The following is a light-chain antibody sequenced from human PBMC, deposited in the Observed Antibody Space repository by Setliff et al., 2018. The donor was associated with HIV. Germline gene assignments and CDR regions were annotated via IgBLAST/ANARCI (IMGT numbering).Light chain of an antibody. J-gene: IGLJ1*01. CDR2: QDN. Sequence: ELTQPPSVSVSPGQTANITCSGDKLGHKYACWYQQKSGQSPVLIIYQDNKRPSGIPERFSGSNSGSTATLTISGTQAMDEADYYCQAWDGSTALYVFGTGTKVTVL. CDR3: QAWDGSTALYV. V-gene: IGLV3-1*01. CDR1: KLGHKY.